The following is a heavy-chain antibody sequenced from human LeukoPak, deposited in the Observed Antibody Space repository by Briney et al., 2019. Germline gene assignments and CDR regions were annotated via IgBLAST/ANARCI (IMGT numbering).Heavy chain of an antibody. Sequence: GESLKISCTASGYSFTSYWIGWVRQMPGKGLEWMGIIYPDDSDTRYSPSFQGQVTMSADKSISTAYLQWGSLKASDTAMYYCARRSLHYYGSGSYRDWFDPWGQGTLVTVSS. J-gene: IGHJ5*02. CDR1: GYSFTSYW. CDR2: IYPDDSDT. V-gene: IGHV5-51*03. CDR3: ARRSLHYYGSGSYRDWFDP. D-gene: IGHD3-10*01.